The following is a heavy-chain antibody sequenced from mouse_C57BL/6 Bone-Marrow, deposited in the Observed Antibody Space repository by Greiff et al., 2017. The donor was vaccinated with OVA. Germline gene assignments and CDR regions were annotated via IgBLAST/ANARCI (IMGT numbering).Heavy chain of an antibody. CDR3: ASLGSPFAY. CDR1: GFSLTSYG. V-gene: IGHV2-2*01. Sequence: VKLMESGPGLVQPSQSLSITCTVSGFSLTSYGVHWVRQSPGKGLEWLGVIWSGGSTDYNAAFISRLSISKDNSKSQVFFKMNSLQADDTAIYYCASLGSPFAYWGQGTLVTVSA. D-gene: IGHD1-1*01. J-gene: IGHJ3*01. CDR2: IWSGGST.